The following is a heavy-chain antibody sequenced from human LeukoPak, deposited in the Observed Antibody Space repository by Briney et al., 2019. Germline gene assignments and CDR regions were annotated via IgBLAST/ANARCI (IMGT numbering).Heavy chain of an antibody. CDR1: GYTFTGYY. J-gene: IGHJ4*02. CDR2: INPNSGGT. CDR3: ARLGYSSSSPADL. Sequence: ASVKVSCKASGYTFTGYYMHWVRQAPGQGLEWMGWINPNSGGTNYAQKFQGRVTMTRDTSISTAYMELRSLRSDDTAVYYCARLGYSSSSPADLWGQGTLVTVSS. V-gene: IGHV1-2*02. D-gene: IGHD6-6*01.